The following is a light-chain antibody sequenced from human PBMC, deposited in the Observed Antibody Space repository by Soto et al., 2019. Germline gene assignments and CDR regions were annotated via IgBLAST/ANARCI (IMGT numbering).Light chain of an antibody. CDR3: QQYYSVPYT. V-gene: IGKV4-1*01. CDR2: WAS. J-gene: IGKJ2*01. Sequence: DIVMTQSPDSLAVSLGERATINCKSSQSVLYSSNNKNYLAWYQQKPGQPPKLLIYWASTRESGVPYRFSGSGSGTDFTLTISSLQAEDVAVYCCQQYYSVPYTFGQGTKLEI. CDR1: QSVLYSSNNKNY.